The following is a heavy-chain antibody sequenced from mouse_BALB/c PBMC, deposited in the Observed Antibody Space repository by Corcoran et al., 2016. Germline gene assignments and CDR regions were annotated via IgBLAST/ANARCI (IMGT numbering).Heavy chain of an antibody. CDR1: GYSFTGYY. V-gene: IGHV1-26*01. J-gene: IGHJ3*01. CDR3: ARPPIYYDYDWFAY. CDR2: INPYNGAT. D-gene: IGHD2-4*01. Sequence: EVQLQQSGPELVKPGASVKISCKASGYSFTGYYMHWVKQSHVKSLEWIGRINPYNGATSYNQNFKDKASLTVDKSSSTAYMELHSLTSEDSAVYYCARPPIYYDYDWFAYWGQGTLVTVSA.